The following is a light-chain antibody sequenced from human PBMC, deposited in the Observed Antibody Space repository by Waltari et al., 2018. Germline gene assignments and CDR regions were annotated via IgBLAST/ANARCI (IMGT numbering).Light chain of an antibody. CDR1: QTISRY. J-gene: IGKJ1*01. V-gene: IGKV1-39*01. Sequence: DIQMTPSPSSLPASVGDRVTITCRASQTISRYLNWYQQKPGKAPNLLIYAASSLQSGVPSRFSGSGSGRDFTLIITSLQPEDFATYYCQESYSFTRTFGQGTKVEIK. CDR3: QESYSFTRT. CDR2: AAS.